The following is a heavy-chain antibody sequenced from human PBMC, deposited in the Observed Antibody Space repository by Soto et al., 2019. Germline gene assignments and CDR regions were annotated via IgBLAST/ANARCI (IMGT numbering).Heavy chain of an antibody. CDR2: TYYRSKWYN. CDR1: GDSVSSNSAA. J-gene: IGHJ6*02. Sequence: SQTLSLTCAISGDSVSSNSAAWNWIRQSPSRGLEWLGRTYYRSKWYNDYAVSVKSRITINPDTSKNQFSLQMNSVTPEDTAVYYCARIAARFLGHYYYYGMYVWGQGTTVTVSS. CDR3: ARIAARFLGHYYYYGMYV. D-gene: IGHD6-6*01. V-gene: IGHV6-1*01.